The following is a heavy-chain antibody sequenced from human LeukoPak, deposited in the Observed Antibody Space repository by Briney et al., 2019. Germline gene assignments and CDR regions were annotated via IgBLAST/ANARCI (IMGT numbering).Heavy chain of an antibody. CDR2: IYTSGST. D-gene: IGHD5-12*01. J-gene: IGHJ5*02. V-gene: IGHV4-4*07. CDR3: ARFSGYSGYDFESWFDP. CDR1: GGSISSYY. Sequence: SETLSLTCTVPGGSISSYYWSWIRQPAGKGLEWIWRIYTSGSTNYNPSLKSRVAMSVYTSKSQFSLKLSSVTAADTAVYYCARFSGYSGYDFESWFDPWGQGTLVTVSS.